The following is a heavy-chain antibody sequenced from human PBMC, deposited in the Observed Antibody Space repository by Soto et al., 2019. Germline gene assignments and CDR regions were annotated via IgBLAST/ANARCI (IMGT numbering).Heavy chain of an antibody. J-gene: IGHJ6*02. CDR3: ARTPNNGRAGVYGMDV. D-gene: IGHD1-26*01. Sequence: QVQLMQSGAEVKKPGASVKVSCKASGYTFTNYYIHWVRQAPGQGLEWLGWIDGDSGGTSYAQKCQAWVTMTTDTSITTAYRELSRLTSDDTAVYYWARTPNNGRAGVYGMDVWGQGTTVTVSS. V-gene: IGHV1-2*04. CDR2: IDGDSGGT. CDR1: GYTFTNYY.